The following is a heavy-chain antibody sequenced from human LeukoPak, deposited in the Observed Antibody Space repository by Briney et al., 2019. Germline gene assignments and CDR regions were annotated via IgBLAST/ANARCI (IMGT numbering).Heavy chain of an antibody. CDR3: AGGNCSSTSCRQAHFDY. V-gene: IGHV4-34*01. D-gene: IGHD2-2*01. Sequence: SETLSLTCAVYGGSFSGYYWSWIRQPPGKGLEWIGEINHSGSTNYNPSLKSRVTISVDTSKNQFSLKLSSVTAADTAVYYCAGGNCSSTSCRQAHFDYWGQGTLVTVSS. CDR1: GGSFSGYY. CDR2: INHSGST. J-gene: IGHJ4*02.